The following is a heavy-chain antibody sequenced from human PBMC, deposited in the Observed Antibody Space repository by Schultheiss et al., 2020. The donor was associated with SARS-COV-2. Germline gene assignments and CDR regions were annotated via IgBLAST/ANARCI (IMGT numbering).Heavy chain of an antibody. V-gene: IGHV6-1*01. CDR2: TYYRSKWYN. CDR1: GDSVSSNSAA. Sequence: SQTLSLTCAISGDSVSSNSAAWNWIRQSPSRGLEWLGRTYYRSKWYNDYAVSVKSRITINPDTSNNQFSLQLNSVTPEDTAVYYCASMSDIVATGYYYYGMDVWGQGTTVTVSS. D-gene: IGHD5-12*01. CDR3: ASMSDIVATGYYYYGMDV. J-gene: IGHJ6*02.